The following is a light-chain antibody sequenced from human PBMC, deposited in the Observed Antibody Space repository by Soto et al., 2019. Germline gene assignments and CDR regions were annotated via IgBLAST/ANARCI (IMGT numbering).Light chain of an antibody. Sequence: EIVLTQSPGXXSLSPGDRATXSXRASQSVSSTYLAWYQQKPGQAPRLLIYDASSRATGIPDRFSGSGSGTDFTLTISRLEPEDFAVYYCQQYGSSPGLFTFGPGTKVDIK. CDR3: QQYGSSPGLFT. CDR2: DAS. V-gene: IGKV3-20*01. J-gene: IGKJ3*01. CDR1: QSVSSTY.